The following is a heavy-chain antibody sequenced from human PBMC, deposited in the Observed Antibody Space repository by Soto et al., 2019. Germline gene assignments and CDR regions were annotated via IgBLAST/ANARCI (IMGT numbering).Heavy chain of an antibody. Sequence: PGGSLRLSCAASEFTVSSNHMSWVRQAPGKGLEWVSVIYSGGSTYYADSVKGRFTISRDHSENTLHLQMNSLRAEDTAFYYCASQSTYTFDYWGQGTLVTVSS. CDR3: ASQSTYTFDY. CDR2: IYSGGST. D-gene: IGHD3-16*01. J-gene: IGHJ4*02. V-gene: IGHV3-53*01. CDR1: EFTVSSNH.